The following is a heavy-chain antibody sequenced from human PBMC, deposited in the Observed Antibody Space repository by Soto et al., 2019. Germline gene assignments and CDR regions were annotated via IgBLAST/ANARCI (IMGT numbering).Heavy chain of an antibody. V-gene: IGHV1-69*06. J-gene: IGHJ5*02. Sequence: QVQLVQSGAVVKKPGSSVTVSCKASGGMFSDYTISWVRQAPGQGLEWMGGIIPIFGGPHYAQKFQGRVTITADKPTSAVYLVLRDLTSEDTAVYYRAKKGGGASIDFWRANWFDPWGQGTLVTVSS. CDR2: IIPIFGGP. D-gene: IGHD3-3*01. CDR1: GGMFSDYT. CDR3: AKKGGGASIDFWRANWFDP.